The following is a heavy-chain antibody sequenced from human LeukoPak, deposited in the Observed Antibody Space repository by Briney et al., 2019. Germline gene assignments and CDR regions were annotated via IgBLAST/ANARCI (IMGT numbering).Heavy chain of an antibody. CDR2: IYYSGST. CDR1: GFTFSNAW. Sequence: GSLRLSCAASGFTFSNAWMSWVRQAPGKGLEWIGYIYYSGSTNYNPSLKSRVSISPDTSKNQFSLKLSSVTAADTAVYYCARVLRDYYDSSGHTIDYWGQGTLVTVSS. D-gene: IGHD3-22*01. J-gene: IGHJ4*02. V-gene: IGHV4-59*12. CDR3: ARVLRDYYDSSGHTIDY.